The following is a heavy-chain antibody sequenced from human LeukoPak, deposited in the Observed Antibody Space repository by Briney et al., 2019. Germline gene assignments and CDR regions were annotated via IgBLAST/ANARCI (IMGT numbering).Heavy chain of an antibody. Sequence: PGRSLRLSCAASGFTFSSYGMHWVRQAPGKGLEGVAVISYDGSNKYYADSVKGRFTISRDNSKNTLYLQMNSLGAEDTAVYYCAKDLSGAMATDYYYYYGMDVWGKGTTVTVSS. CDR2: ISYDGSNK. CDR1: GFTFSSYG. D-gene: IGHD5-18*01. J-gene: IGHJ6*04. V-gene: IGHV3-30*18. CDR3: AKDLSGAMATDYYYYYGMDV.